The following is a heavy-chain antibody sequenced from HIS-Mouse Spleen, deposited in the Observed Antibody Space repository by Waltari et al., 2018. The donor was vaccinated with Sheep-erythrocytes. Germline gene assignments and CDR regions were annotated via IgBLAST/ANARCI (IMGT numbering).Heavy chain of an antibody. V-gene: IGHV3-33*01. Sequence: QVQLVESGGGVVQPGRSLRLSCAASGFTFSSYGMHGVRQAPGKGLEWVAVIWYDGSNKYYADSVKGRFTISRDNSKNTLYLQMNSLRAEDTAVYYCARARNLEWLFDYWGQGTLVTVSS. CDR1: GFTFSSYG. CDR3: ARARNLEWLFDY. J-gene: IGHJ4*02. D-gene: IGHD3-3*01. CDR2: IWYDGSNK.